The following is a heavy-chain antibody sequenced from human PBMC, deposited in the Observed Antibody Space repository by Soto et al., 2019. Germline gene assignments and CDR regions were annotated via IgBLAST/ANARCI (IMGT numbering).Heavy chain of an antibody. CDR1: GYVFSNFG. CDR3: ARGIVGGTYDDTDI. CDR2: INPSNGNT. D-gene: IGHD1-26*01. Sequence: ASVKVSCKASGYVFSNFGINWLRQAPGHGLEWMGWINPSNGNTNSIQGLQGRVTMTTNTPTSTAYMELRSLSSDDTAVYYCARGIVGGTYDDTDIWGQGTAVSVSS. J-gene: IGHJ6*02. V-gene: IGHV1-18*04.